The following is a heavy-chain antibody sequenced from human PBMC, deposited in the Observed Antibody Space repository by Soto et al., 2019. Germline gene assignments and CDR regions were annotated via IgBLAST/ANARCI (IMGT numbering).Heavy chain of an antibody. D-gene: IGHD3-22*01. J-gene: IGHJ3*02. Sequence: SLRLSCAASGFTFSSYAMHWVRQAPGKGLEWVAVISYDGSNKYYADSVKGRFTISRDNSKNTLYLQMNSLRAGDTAVYYCARGGAHSSGWKYYDSSGYYYPNIWGQGTMVTVSS. V-gene: IGHV3-30-3*01. CDR2: ISYDGSNK. CDR1: GFTFSSYA. CDR3: ARGGAHSSGWKYYDSSGYYYPNI.